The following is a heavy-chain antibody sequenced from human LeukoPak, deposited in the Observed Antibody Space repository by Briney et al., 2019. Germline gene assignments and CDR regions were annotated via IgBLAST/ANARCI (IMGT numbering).Heavy chain of an antibody. CDR2: INHSGST. CDR1: GGSFSGYY. D-gene: IGHD3-16*02. Sequence: PSETLSLTCAVYGGSFSGYYWSWIRQPPGKGLEWIGEINHSGSTNYNPSLKSRVTISVDTSKNQFSLKLSSVTAADTVVYYCARGWGIMITFGGVVGNWFDPWGQGTLVTVSS. CDR3: ARGWGIMITFGGVVGNWFDP. V-gene: IGHV4-34*01. J-gene: IGHJ5*02.